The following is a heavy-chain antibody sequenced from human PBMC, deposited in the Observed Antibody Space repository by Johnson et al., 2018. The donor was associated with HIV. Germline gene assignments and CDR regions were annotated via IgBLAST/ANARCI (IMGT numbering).Heavy chain of an antibody. J-gene: IGHJ3*02. CDR1: GFTFSSYA. CDR3: ARGGIAARIDAFDI. D-gene: IGHD6-6*01. Sequence: VQLVESGGGLVQSGGSLRLSCAASGFTFSSYAMSWVRQATGKGLEWVSAIGTAGDTYYPGSVKGRFTISRENVKNSLYLQMNSLRAGDTAVYYCARGGIAARIDAFDIWGQGTMVTVSS. V-gene: IGHV3-13*01. CDR2: IGTAGDT.